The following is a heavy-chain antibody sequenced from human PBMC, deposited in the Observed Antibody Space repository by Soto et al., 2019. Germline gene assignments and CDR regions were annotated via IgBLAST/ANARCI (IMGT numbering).Heavy chain of an antibody. J-gene: IGHJ3*02. D-gene: IGHD5-18*01. CDR3: ARSGYNYAFDAFDI. CDR1: GGSISSSGFN. CDR2: MYFSGGT. V-gene: IGHV4-39*01. Sequence: PSETLSLTCTVSGGSISSSGFNWGWIRQPPGKGLESIGNMYFSGGTYYNPSLKSRVTISADTSKNQFSLNLSSVTAADTAVYYCARSGYNYAFDAFDIWGQGTMVTVSS.